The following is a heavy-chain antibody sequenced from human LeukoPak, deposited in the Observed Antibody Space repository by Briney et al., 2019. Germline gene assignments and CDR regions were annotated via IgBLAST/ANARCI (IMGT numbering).Heavy chain of an antibody. CDR2: ISGSYGST. D-gene: IGHD3-22*01. CDR3: AKDKRLSSMIVVVLFDY. CDR1: GFTFSSYA. Sequence: GGSLRLSCATSGFTFSSYAMSWVRQAPGKGLEWVSAISGSYGSTYYADSVKGRFTISRDNSKNTLYLQMNSLRAEDTAVYYCAKDKRLSSMIVVVLFDYWGHGTLVTVSS. J-gene: IGHJ4*01. V-gene: IGHV3-23*01.